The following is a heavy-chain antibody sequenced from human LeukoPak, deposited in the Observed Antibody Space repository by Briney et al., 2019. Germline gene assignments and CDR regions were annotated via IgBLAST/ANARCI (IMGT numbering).Heavy chain of an antibody. Sequence: SETLSLTCAVYGGSFSGYYWSWIRQPPGKGLEWIGEINQSGSPNYNPALKSRVTISVDTSKNQFSLKVNSVTAADTALYYCARRAGAYSHPYDYWGQGTLVTVSS. V-gene: IGHV4-34*01. CDR3: ARRAGAYSHPYDY. J-gene: IGHJ4*02. D-gene: IGHD4/OR15-4a*01. CDR2: INQSGSP. CDR1: GGSFSGYY.